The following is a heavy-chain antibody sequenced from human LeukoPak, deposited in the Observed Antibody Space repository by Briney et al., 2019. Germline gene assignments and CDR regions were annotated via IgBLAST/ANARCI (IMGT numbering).Heavy chain of an antibody. J-gene: IGHJ4*02. D-gene: IGHD3-22*01. V-gene: IGHV4-39*01. CDR2: IYYSGST. Sequence: SETLSLTCTVSGGSISSSSYYWGWIRQPPGMGLEWIGSIYYSGSTYYNPSLKSRATISVDTSKNQFSLKLSSVTAADTAVYYCATYYYDSSGPGDWGQGTLVTVSS. CDR1: GGSISSSSYY. CDR3: ATYYYDSSGPGD.